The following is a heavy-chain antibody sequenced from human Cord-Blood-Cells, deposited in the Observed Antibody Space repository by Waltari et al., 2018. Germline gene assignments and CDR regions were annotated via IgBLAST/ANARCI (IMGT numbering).Heavy chain of an antibody. CDR2: ISYDGSNK. V-gene: IGHV3-30-3*01. J-gene: IGHJ3*02. CDR1: GFTCSSYA. D-gene: IGHD6-13*01. CDR3: AKVGGYSSSWYAFDI. Sequence: QVQLVESGGGVVQPGRSLRLSCAASGFTCSSYAMHWVRQAPGKGLEWVAVISYDGSNKYYADSVKGRFTISRDNSKNTLYLQMNSLRAEDTAVYYCAKVGGYSSSWYAFDIWGQGTMVTVSS.